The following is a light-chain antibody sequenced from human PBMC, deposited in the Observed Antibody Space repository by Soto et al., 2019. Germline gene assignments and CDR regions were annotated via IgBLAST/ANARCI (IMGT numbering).Light chain of an antibody. Sequence: DIQMTQSPSSLSASVGDRVTITCQASQDITNDLNWYQQKPGKAPKVLIYEASNLETGVPSRFSGNGSGTDFTFTISSLQPEDIATYFCQQYDNVPLTFRGGTKVEIK. V-gene: IGKV1-33*01. CDR3: QQYDNVPLT. CDR2: EAS. CDR1: QDITND. J-gene: IGKJ4*01.